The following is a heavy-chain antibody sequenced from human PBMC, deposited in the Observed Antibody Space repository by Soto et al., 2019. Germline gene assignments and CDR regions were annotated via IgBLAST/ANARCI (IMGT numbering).Heavy chain of an antibody. D-gene: IGHD6-6*01. CDR3: ARESSSGFGNHFDY. CDR1: GFTVSSNY. V-gene: IGHV3-66*01. CDR2: IYSGGST. J-gene: IGHJ4*02. Sequence: EVQLVESGGGLVQPGGSLRLSCAASGFTVSSNYMSWVRQAPGKGLEWVSVIYSGGSTYYADSVKGRFTTSRDNSKSTLYLQMNGLRAEDTAVYCCARESSSGFGNHFDYWGQGTLVTVSS.